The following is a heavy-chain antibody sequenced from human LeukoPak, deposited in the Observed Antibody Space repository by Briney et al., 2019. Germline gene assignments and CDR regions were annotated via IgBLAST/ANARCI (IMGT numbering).Heavy chain of an antibody. Sequence: PSETLSLTCTVSGGSISSYYSSWIRQPPGKGLEWIGYIYYSGSTNYNPSLKSRVTISVDTSKNQFSLELSSVTAADTAVYYCARALRNYSNYLFDYWGQGTLVTVSS. CDR1: GGSISSYY. CDR3: ARALRNYSNYLFDY. D-gene: IGHD4-11*01. V-gene: IGHV4-59*01. J-gene: IGHJ4*02. CDR2: IYYSGST.